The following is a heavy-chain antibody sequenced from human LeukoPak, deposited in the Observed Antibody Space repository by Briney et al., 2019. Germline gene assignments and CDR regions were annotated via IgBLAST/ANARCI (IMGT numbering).Heavy chain of an antibody. V-gene: IGHV3-30*18. CDR3: AKEDIVVVPAAIRRSYYYYGMDV. Sequence: GGSLRLSCAASGFTFSSYGMHWVRQAPGKGLEWVAVISYDGSNKYYADSVKGRFTISRDNSKNTLYLQMNSLRAEDTAVYYCAKEDIVVVPAAIRRSYYYYGMDVWGKGTTVTASS. CDR2: ISYDGSNK. CDR1: GFTFSSYG. D-gene: IGHD2-2*01. J-gene: IGHJ6*04.